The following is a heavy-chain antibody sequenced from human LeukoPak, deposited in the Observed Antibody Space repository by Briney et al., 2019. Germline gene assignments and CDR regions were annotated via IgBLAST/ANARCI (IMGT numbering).Heavy chain of an antibody. D-gene: IGHD3-3*01. CDR3: ARENWPTIFATYYYYYYGMDV. Sequence: GGSLRLSCAASGFTFSSYSMNWVRQAPGKGLEWVSSISSSSSYIYYADSVKGRFTISRDNAKNSLYLQMNSLRAEDTAVYYCARENWPTIFATYYYYYYGMDVWGQGTTVTVSS. J-gene: IGHJ6*02. V-gene: IGHV3-21*01. CDR1: GFTFSSYS. CDR2: ISSSSSYI.